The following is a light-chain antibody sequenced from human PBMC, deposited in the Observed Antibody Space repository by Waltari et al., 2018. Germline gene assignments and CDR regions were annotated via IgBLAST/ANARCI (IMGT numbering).Light chain of an antibody. CDR3: CSYGGGSTVI. J-gene: IGLJ2*01. Sequence: QSALTQPASVSGSPGQSITISCAGTTRDVGGYNYVSWYQHHPGKAPKLMIYDVTQRPSGVSSRFSGSKSGNTASLTISGLQTDDEGDYYCCSYGGGSTVIFGGGTKLTAL. V-gene: IGLV2-23*02. CDR1: TRDVGGYNY. CDR2: DVT.